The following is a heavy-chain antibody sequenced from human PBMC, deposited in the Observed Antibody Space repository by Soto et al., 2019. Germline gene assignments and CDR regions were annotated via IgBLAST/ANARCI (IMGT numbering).Heavy chain of an antibody. J-gene: IGHJ6*02. CDR3: ARDGLTAFGMIPPWYVDV. Sequence: GGSLRLSCTASGFTFNSHTMHRVRQAPGEGREWGAVIPYDGSYTFYADSVQGRFTISRRNSKSTLYLQMNRLTAADTAIYYCARDGLTAFGMIPPWYVDVWGQGTTVTV. V-gene: IGHV3-30-3*01. CDR2: IPYDGSYT. D-gene: IGHD3-3*01. CDR1: GFTFNSHT.